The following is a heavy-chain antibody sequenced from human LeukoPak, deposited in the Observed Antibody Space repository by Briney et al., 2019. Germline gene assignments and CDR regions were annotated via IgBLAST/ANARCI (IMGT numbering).Heavy chain of an antibody. CDR3: ARADYGSGSPLFDY. Sequence: ASVKVSCKASGYTFTGYYMHWVRQAPGQGLEWMGWINPNSGGTNYAQKFQGRVTMTRDTSISTAYMELSRLRSDDTAVYYCARADYGSGSPLFDYWGQGTLVTVSS. CDR2: INPNSGGT. CDR1: GYTFTGYY. D-gene: IGHD3-10*01. V-gene: IGHV1-2*02. J-gene: IGHJ4*02.